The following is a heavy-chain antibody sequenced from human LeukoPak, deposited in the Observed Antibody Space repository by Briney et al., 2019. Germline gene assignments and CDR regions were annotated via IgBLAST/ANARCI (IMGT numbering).Heavy chain of an antibody. CDR2: INHSGST. CDR1: GGSFSGYY. V-gene: IGHV4-34*01. CDR3: ARGGHDYIWGSYRVKYYMDV. Sequence: PSETLSLTCAAYGGSFSGYYWSWIRQPPGKGLEWIGEINHSGSTNYNPSLKSRVTISVDTSKNQFSLKLSSVAAADTAVYYCARGGHDYIWGSYRVKYYMDVWGKGTTVTVSS. D-gene: IGHD3-16*02. J-gene: IGHJ6*03.